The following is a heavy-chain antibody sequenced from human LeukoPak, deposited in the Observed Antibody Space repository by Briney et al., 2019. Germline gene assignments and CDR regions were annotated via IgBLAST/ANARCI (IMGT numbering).Heavy chain of an antibody. D-gene: IGHD7-27*01. CDR3: ATRKLGNDY. CDR1: GGSISSYY. CDR2: IYYSGST. Sequence: KSSGTLSLTCTVSGGSISSYYWSWIRQPPGKGLEWIGYIYYSGSTNYNPSLKSRVTISVDTSKNQFSLKLYSVTAADTAVYYCATRKLGNDYWGQGTLVTVSS. V-gene: IGHV4-59*01. J-gene: IGHJ4*02.